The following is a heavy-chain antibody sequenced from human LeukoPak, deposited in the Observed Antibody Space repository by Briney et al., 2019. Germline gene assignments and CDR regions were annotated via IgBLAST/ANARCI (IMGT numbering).Heavy chain of an antibody. CDR2: IYYSGST. J-gene: IGHJ3*02. D-gene: IGHD5-18*01. CDR3: ARRRADTSVGDTLDI. V-gene: IGHV4-39*07. CDR1: GGSISSSSYY. Sequence: SETLSLTCTVSGGSISSSSYYWGWIRQPPGKGLEWIGSIYYSGSTYYNPSLKSRVTISVDTSKNQFSLKPSSVTAADTAMYYCARRRADTSVGDTLDIWGQGTMVSVSS.